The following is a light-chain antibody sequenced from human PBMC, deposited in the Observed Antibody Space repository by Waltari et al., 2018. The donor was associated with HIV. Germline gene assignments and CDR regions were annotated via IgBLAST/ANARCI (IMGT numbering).Light chain of an antibody. Sequence: QPVLTQLPSVSGTPGQTVAISCSGSDSNIGTSSVYWYQVLPGTTPRLLIFSNHERPSGVPGRFSGSRSGASASLTIFGLRSEDEADYYCSTWDKTQSAQVFGGGTK. CDR1: DSNIGTSS. CDR3: STWDKTQSAQV. CDR2: SNH. V-gene: IGLV1-47*01. J-gene: IGLJ3*02.